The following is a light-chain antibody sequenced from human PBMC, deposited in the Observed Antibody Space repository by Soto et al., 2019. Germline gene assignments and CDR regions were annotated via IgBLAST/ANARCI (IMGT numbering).Light chain of an antibody. J-gene: IGKJ1*01. CDR2: GAS. Sequence: IVLTQSPGTLSLSPGERATLSCRASQSVSSSYLAWYQQKTGQAPRLLIYGASSRATGIPDRFSGSGSGTDFTLTISRLEPEDFAVYYCQQYRTFSQGTKVNIK. CDR3: QQYRT. V-gene: IGKV3-20*01. CDR1: QSVSSSY.